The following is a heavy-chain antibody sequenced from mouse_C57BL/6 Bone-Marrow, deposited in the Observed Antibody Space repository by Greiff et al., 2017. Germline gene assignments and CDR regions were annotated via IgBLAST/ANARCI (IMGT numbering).Heavy chain of an antibody. CDR3: ATRGGSSMDY. J-gene: IGHJ4*01. CDR2: ISNGGGST. CDR1: GFTFSDYY. Sequence: EVMLVESGGGLVQPGGSLKLSCAASGFTFSDYYMYWVRQTPEKRLEWVAYISNGGGSTYYPDTVKGRFTISRDNAKSTLYLQMSRLKSEDTAMYYCATRGGSSMDYWGQGTSVTVSS. V-gene: IGHV5-12*01.